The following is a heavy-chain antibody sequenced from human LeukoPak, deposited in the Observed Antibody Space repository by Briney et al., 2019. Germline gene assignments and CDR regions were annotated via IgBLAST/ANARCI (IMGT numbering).Heavy chain of an antibody. CDR1: GYTFTSYY. J-gene: IGHJ6*02. CDR2: INPSRGST. CDR3: ARPTSIIPASNIYYYFYAMDV. D-gene: IGHD2-2*01. V-gene: IGHV1-46*01. Sequence: ASVKVSCKASGYTFTSYYMRWVRQAPGQGLEWMGIINPSRGSTSYAQKFQGRVTMTRDTSTSTVYMELSSLRSEDTAVYYCARPTSIIPASNIYYYFYAMDVWGQGTTVTVSS.